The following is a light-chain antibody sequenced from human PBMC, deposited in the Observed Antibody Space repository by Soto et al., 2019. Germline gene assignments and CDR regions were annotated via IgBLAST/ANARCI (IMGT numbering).Light chain of an antibody. CDR3: SSYTSSSTPYV. CDR2: DVS. V-gene: IGLV2-14*01. Sequence: QSALTQPASVSGSPGQSITISCTGTSSDVGAYNYVSWYQQQPGKVPKLMIYDVSNRPSGVSNRFSGSKSGNTASLTISGLQAEDEADYYCSSYTSSSTPYVFGTGTKLTAL. J-gene: IGLJ1*01. CDR1: SSDVGAYNY.